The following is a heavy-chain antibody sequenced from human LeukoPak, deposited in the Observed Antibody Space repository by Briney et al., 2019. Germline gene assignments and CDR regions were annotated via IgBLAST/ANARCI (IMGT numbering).Heavy chain of an antibody. V-gene: IGHV3-30*18. J-gene: IGHJ4*02. CDR2: ISYDGSNK. Sequence: PGGSLRLSCAPPGFAFSTYGMHWVRQAPGKGLEWLAVISYDGSNKNYADSVKGRFTISRDNSKNTLYLQMNSLRAEDTAMYYCAKDLAWNFCVDYWGQGTLVTVSS. CDR1: GFAFSTYG. D-gene: IGHD1-7*01. CDR3: AKDLAWNFCVDY.